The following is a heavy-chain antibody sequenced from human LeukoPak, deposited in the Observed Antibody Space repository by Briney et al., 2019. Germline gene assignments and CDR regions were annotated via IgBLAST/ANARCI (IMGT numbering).Heavy chain of an antibody. CDR3: AREGWSGPNDAFDI. D-gene: IGHD3-3*01. Sequence: GASVKVSCKASGYTFTSYGISWVRQATGQGLEWMGWISAYNGNTNYAQKLQGRVTLTTDTSTNTVYMELKSLGSDDTAVYYCAREGWSGPNDAFDIWGQGTMVTVSS. CDR2: ISAYNGNT. CDR1: GYTFTSYG. J-gene: IGHJ3*02. V-gene: IGHV1-18*01.